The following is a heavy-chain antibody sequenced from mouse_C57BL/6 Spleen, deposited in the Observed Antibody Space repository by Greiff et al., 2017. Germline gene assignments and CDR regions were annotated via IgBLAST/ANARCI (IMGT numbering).Heavy chain of an antibody. V-gene: IGHV10-3*01. Sequence: EVQRVESGGGLVQPKGSLKLSCAASGFTFNTYAMHWVRQAPGKGLEWVARIRSKSSNYATYYADSVKDRFTISRDDSQSMLHLQMNKLKTEDTAMDYCVRDQAGLNAMDYWGQGTTVTVSS. D-gene: IGHD1-3*01. CDR3: VRDQAGLNAMDY. CDR1: GFTFNTYA. J-gene: IGHJ4*01. CDR2: IRSKSSNYAT.